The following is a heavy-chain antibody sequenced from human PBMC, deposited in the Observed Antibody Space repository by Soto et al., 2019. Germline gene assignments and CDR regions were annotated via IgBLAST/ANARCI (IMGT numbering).Heavy chain of an antibody. Sequence: QLQLRESGPGLVQPAQTLSLTCTVAGGSITGGFSYWTWVRQHPGKGLEWVGNIYYSGTAYYNPSLKSRVVVSVDPSQNRFSLKLSSVTAAYTAIYFCARSLPGGTVFYMDIWGEGTTVTVSS. D-gene: IGHD1-26*01. CDR3: ARSLPGGTVFYMDI. CDR1: GGSITGGFSY. V-gene: IGHV4-31*03. J-gene: IGHJ6*03. CDR2: IYYSGTA.